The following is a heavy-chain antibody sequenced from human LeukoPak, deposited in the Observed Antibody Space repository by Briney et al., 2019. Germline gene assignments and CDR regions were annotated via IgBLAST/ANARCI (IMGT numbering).Heavy chain of an antibody. CDR3: ARRGIAAAGTTGGFGFDP. CDR2: INHSGST. CDR1: GGSFSGYY. D-gene: IGHD6-13*01. Sequence: PSETLSLTCAVYGGSFSGYYWSWIRQPPGKGLEWIGEINHSGSTNYNPSLKSRVTISVDTSKNQFSLKLSSVTAADTAVYYCARRGIAAAGTTGGFGFDPWGQGTLVTVSS. V-gene: IGHV4-34*01. J-gene: IGHJ5*02.